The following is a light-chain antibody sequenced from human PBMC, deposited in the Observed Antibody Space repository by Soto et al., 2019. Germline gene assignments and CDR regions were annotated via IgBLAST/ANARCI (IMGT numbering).Light chain of an antibody. CDR2: DVN. V-gene: IGLV2-14*01. Sequence: QSALTQPASVSGSPGQSITLSCTGTSSDIGGYDYVSWYQRHPGKAPKLIIYDVNNRPSGVSNRFSGSKSVNTASLTISGLQAEDEADYYCTSYASGSSHLVFGGGTQLTVL. CDR3: TSYASGSSHLV. CDR1: SSDIGGYDY. J-gene: IGLJ2*01.